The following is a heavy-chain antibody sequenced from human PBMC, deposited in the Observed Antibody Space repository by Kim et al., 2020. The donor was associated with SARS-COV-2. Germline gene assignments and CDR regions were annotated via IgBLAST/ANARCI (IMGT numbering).Heavy chain of an antibody. CDR1: GFTFDDYG. D-gene: IGHD2-2*01. V-gene: IGHV3-20*04. J-gene: IGHJ4*02. CDR3: ARHWGPKIIHRSGYCSSTSCSHIDY. CDR2: INWNGGST. Sequence: GGSLRLSCAASGFTFDDYGMSWVRQAPGKGLEWVSGINWNGGSTGYADSVKGRFTISRDNAKNSLYLQMNSLRAEDTALYYCARHWGPKIIHRSGYCSSTSCSHIDYWGQGTLVTVSS.